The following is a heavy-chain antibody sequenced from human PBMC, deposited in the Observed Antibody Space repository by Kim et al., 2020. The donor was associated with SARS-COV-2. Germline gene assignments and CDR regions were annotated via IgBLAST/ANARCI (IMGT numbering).Heavy chain of an antibody. V-gene: IGHV4-34*01. CDR1: GGSFSGYY. CDR3: ARGGVGGSGSYYSYYYYGMDV. J-gene: IGHJ6*02. Sequence: SETLSLTCAVYGGSFSGYYWSWIRQPPGKGLEWIGEINHSGSTNYNPSLKSRVTISVDTSKNQFSLKLSSVTAADTAVYYCARGGVGGSGSYYSYYYYGMDVWGQGTTVTVSS. CDR2: INHSGST. D-gene: IGHD3-10*01.